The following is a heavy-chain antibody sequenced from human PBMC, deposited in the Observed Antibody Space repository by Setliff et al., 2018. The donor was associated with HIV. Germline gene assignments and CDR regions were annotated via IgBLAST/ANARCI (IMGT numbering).Heavy chain of an antibody. CDR3: ARGTPDHEVWYFDL. V-gene: IGHV4-39*07. CDR1: GGSISSSSYY. CDR2: IYYSGST. J-gene: IGHJ2*01. Sequence: SETLSLTCTVSGGSISSSSYYWGWIRQPPGKGLEWIGSIYYSGSTYYNPSLKSRVTISVDTSKNQFSLKLSSVTAADTAIYYCARGTPDHEVWYFDLWGRGTLVTVSS.